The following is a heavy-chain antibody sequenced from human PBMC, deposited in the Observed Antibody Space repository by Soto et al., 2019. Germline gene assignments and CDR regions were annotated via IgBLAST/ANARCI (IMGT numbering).Heavy chain of an antibody. CDR1: GGSISSYY. CDR3: VRGWQQHASPNWFDP. J-gene: IGHJ5*02. CDR2: IYYSGST. Sequence: ETLSLSCTVSGGSISSYYWSWFRQPPGKGLEWIGYIYYSGSTSYNPSLKSRLSISLETSKKQFSLRLSSVTAADTAVYYCVRGWQQHASPNWFDPWGQGTLVTVSS. V-gene: IGHV4-59*12. D-gene: IGHD6-13*01.